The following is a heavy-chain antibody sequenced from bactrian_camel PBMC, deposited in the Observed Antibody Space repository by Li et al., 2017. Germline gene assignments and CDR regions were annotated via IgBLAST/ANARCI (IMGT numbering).Heavy chain of an antibody. CDR1: GFTFSPYW. V-gene: IGHV3S25*01. CDR2: ISGDSGRT. D-gene: IGHD6*01. J-gene: IGHJ4*01. Sequence: QLVESGGGLVQDGGSLRLSCAASGFTFSPYWMDWVRQAPGKGLEWVSLISGDSGRTYYADSVKGRFTISRDNAKNTVYLQMNSLKPEDTAVYYCAAGYGGSLNYWGQGTQVTVS. CDR3: AAGYGGSLNY.